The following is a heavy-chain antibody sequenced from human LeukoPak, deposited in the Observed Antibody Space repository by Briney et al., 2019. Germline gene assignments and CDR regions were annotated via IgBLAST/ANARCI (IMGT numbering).Heavy chain of an antibody. CDR2: INPNSGGT. Sequence: ASVKVSCKASGYTFTGYYMHWVQQAPGQGLEWMGWINPNSGGTNYAQKFQGRVTMTRDTSISTAYMELSRLRSDDTAVYYCAREGRIGYNWFDRWGQGTLVTVSS. J-gene: IGHJ5*02. CDR1: GYTFTGYY. CDR3: AREGRIGYNWFDR. D-gene: IGHD2-15*01. V-gene: IGHV1-2*02.